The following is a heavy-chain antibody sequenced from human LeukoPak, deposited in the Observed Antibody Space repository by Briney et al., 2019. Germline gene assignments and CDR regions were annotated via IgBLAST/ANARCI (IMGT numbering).Heavy chain of an antibody. CDR1: GGSFSGYY. CDR3: ARTHGRGYCSGGSCYSWFDP. D-gene: IGHD2-15*01. Sequence: SETLSLTCAVYGGSFSGYYWSWIRQPPGKGLEWIGEINHSGSTNYNPSLKSRVTISVDRSKNQFSLKLSSVTAADTAVYYCARTHGRGYCSGGSCYSWFDPWGQGTLVTVSS. J-gene: IGHJ5*02. V-gene: IGHV4-34*01. CDR2: INHSGST.